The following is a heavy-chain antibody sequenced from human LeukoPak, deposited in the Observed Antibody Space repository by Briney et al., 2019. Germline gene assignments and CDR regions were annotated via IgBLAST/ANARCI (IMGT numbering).Heavy chain of an antibody. J-gene: IGHJ6*02. V-gene: IGHV3-30*03. CDR3: AREYSSGYYYGMDV. CDR1: GFTFSSYG. Sequence: PGGSLRLSCAASGFTFSSYGMHWVRQAPGKGLEWVAVISYDGSNKYYADSVKGRFTISRDNSKNTLYLQMNSLRAEDTAVYYCAREYSSGYYYGMDVWGQGTTVTVSS. CDR2: ISYDGSNK. D-gene: IGHD2-15*01.